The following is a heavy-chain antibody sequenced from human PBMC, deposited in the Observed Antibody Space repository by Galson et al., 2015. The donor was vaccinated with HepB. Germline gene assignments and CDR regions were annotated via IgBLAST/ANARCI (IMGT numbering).Heavy chain of an antibody. Sequence: SLRLSCAAHGFTYRVYAMHWARKAPGKGLEYVSAISSNGGNTYYADSVKGRLTISRDNSKNTLYLQMGGLRAEDMAVYYCARGLRGCGLDYWCQGTLVTVSS. CDR2: ISSNGGNT. CDR1: GFTYRVYA. V-gene: IGHV3-64*02. D-gene: IGHD2-21*01. J-gene: IGHJ4*02. CDR3: ARGLRGCGLDY.